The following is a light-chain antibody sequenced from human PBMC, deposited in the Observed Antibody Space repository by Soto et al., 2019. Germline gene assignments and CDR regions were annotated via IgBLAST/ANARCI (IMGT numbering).Light chain of an antibody. J-gene: IGKJ1*01. Sequence: DIQMTQSPSTLSASVGDRVTITCRASQSISSWLAWYQQKPGKAPKPPICKASSLESGVPSRFSGSGSGTEFTLTISRLQPDDFATYYCQQYNSYTWTFGQGTKVEIK. CDR1: QSISSW. V-gene: IGKV1-5*03. CDR3: QQYNSYTWT. CDR2: KAS.